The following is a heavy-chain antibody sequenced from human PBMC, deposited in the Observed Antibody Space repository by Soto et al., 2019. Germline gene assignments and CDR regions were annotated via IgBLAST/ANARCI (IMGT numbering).Heavy chain of an antibody. V-gene: IGHV4-34*01. CDR2: INHSGST. D-gene: IGHD4-17*01. CDR3: ARGLAPQDYGDSYYYYYYGMDV. Sequence: QVQLQQWGAGLLKPSVTLSLTCAVYGGSFSGYYWSWIRQPPGKGLEWIGEINHSGSTNYNPSLKSRVTISVDTSKNQFSLKLSSVTAADTAVYYCARGLAPQDYGDSYYYYYYGMDVWGQGTTVTVSS. CDR1: GGSFSGYY. J-gene: IGHJ6*02.